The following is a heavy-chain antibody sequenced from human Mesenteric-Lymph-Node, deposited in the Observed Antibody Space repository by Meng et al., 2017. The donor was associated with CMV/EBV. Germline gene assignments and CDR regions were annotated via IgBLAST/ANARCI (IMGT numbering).Heavy chain of an antibody. D-gene: IGHD3-3*01. CDR2: ISSSGSTR. CDR1: GFTFSDFY. V-gene: IGHV3-11*01. Sequence: ASGFTFSDFYMSWIRQAPGKGLEWVSYISSSGSTRYYADSVKGRFTITRDDAKKSLYLQMNNLRAEDTAVYYCARDGDFWSGYSKYWGQGTLVTVSS. CDR3: ARDGDFWSGYSKY. J-gene: IGHJ4*02.